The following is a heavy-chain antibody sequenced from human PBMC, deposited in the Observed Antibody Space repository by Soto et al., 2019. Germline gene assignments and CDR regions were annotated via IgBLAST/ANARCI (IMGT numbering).Heavy chain of an antibody. J-gene: IGHJ4*02. CDR2: IYSGGST. V-gene: IGHV3-53*01. CDR1: GFTVSSNY. Sequence: GGSLRLSCAASGFTVSSNYMSWVRQAPGKGLEWVSVIYSGGSTYYADSVKGRFTISRDNSKNTLYLQMNSLRAEDTAVYYCERVNSSGYYYFDYWGQGTLVTVSS. CDR3: ERVNSSGYYYFDY. D-gene: IGHD3-22*01.